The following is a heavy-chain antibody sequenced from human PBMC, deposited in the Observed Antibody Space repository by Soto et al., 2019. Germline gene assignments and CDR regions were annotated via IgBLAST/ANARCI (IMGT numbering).Heavy chain of an antibody. D-gene: IGHD6-6*01. V-gene: IGHV4-61*03. J-gene: IGHJ4*02. CDR2: IYNTGST. CDR1: GVSVNSDNYY. Sequence: SETLSLTCTVSGVSVNSDNYYWSWIRQPPGKGLEWIGHIYNTGSTTYNPSLKSQVTISLDTSWNHFSLSLNSVTAADTAVFYCAREYSNSVEAFDFWGRGTLVTSPQ. CDR3: AREYSNSVEAFDF.